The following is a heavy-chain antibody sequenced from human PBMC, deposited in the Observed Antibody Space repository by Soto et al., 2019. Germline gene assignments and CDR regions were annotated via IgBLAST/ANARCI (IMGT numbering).Heavy chain of an antibody. CDR2: IKSKTDGGTT. D-gene: IGHD1-26*01. CDR3: TTGLGATPPYYYYYYGMDV. V-gene: IGHV3-15*07. J-gene: IGHJ6*02. CDR1: GFTFSNAW. Sequence: GGSLRLSCAASGFTFSNAWMNWVRQAPGKGLEWVGRIKSKTDGGTTDYAAPVKGRFTISRDDSKNTLYLQMNSLKTEDTAVYYCTTGLGATPPYYYYYYGMDVWGQGTTVTVSS.